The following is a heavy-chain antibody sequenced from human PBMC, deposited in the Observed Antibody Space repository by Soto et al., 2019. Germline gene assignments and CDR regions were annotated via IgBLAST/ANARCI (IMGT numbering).Heavy chain of an antibody. J-gene: IGHJ4*02. CDR1: GYTFTSYY. D-gene: IGHD4-4*01. CDR3: ARSKSRIFDY. Sequence: ASVKVSFKASGYTFTSYYMHWVRQAPGQGLEWMGVIIPSGGSTTYAQKFQGRVTMTRDTSTSTVYMELSSLRSEDTAVYYCARSKSRIFDYWGQGTMVTVSS. V-gene: IGHV1-46*03. CDR2: IIPSGGST.